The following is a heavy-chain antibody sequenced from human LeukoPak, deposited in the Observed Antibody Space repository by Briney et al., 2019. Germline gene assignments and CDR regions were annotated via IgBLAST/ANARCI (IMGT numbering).Heavy chain of an antibody. D-gene: IGHD3-22*01. Sequence: KSGGSLRLSCAASGFTFSSYALSWVRQPPGKGLEWIGSIYYSGSTYYNPSLKRRVTISVDTSKNQFSLKLSSVTAADTAVYYCARHDPDYYDSSGYYSLHAFDIWGQGTMVTVSS. CDR2: IYYSGST. J-gene: IGHJ3*02. V-gene: IGHV4-39*01. CDR1: GFTFSSYA. CDR3: ARHDPDYYDSSGYYSLHAFDI.